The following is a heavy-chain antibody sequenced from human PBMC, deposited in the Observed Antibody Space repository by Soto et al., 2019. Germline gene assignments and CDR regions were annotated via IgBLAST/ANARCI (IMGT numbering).Heavy chain of an antibody. J-gene: IGHJ4*02. CDR2: IDPSDSYT. Sequence: GESLKISCKGSGYSFTSYWISWVRQMPGKGLEWMGRIDPSDSYTNYSPSFQGHVTISADKSISTAYLQWSSLKASDIAMYYCARPSIAARPPDDYWGQGTLVTVSS. CDR1: GYSFTSYW. D-gene: IGHD6-6*01. CDR3: ARPSIAARPPDDY. V-gene: IGHV5-10-1*01.